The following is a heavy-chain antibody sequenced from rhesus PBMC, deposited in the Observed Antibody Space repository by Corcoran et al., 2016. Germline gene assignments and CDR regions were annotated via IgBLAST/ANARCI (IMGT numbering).Heavy chain of an antibody. CDR1: GGSISRNY. Sequence: QVQLQESGPGLVKPSETLSLTCAVSGGSISRNYWSWIRQPQGKGLEWLGRMSGSGWNTAYNPSLKSRVNTSTATSKNHFSVKLSSVTAADTAVYYCASGTVARYWYFDLWGPGTPITISS. D-gene: IGHD4-29*01. V-gene: IGHV4-173*01. CDR3: ASGTVARYWYFDL. J-gene: IGHJ2*01. CDR2: MSGSGWNT.